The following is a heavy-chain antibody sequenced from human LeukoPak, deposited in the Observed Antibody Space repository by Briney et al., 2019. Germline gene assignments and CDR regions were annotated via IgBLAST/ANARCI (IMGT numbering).Heavy chain of an antibody. CDR1: GYTFTGYY. J-gene: IGHJ5*02. Sequence: ASVKVSCRASGYTFTGYYMHWVRQAPGQGLEWMAWINPNSGGTNYAQKFQGRVTMTRDTSISTAYMELSRLRSDDTAVYYCARVEEYCSGGSCYWFDPWGQGTLVTVSS. V-gene: IGHV1-2*02. D-gene: IGHD2-15*01. CDR2: INPNSGGT. CDR3: ARVEEYCSGGSCYWFDP.